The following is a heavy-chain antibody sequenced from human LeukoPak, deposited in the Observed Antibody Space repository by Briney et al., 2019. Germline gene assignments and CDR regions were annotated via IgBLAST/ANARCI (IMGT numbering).Heavy chain of an antibody. CDR3: ARDLYDSSGYLFGF. Sequence: ASVKVSCKASGYTFSDYYIHWVRQAPRQGLEWMGWINPNSGGTYYAQKFQSRVTMTRDMSISTAYMELSSLTSDDTAVYYCARDLYDSSGYLFGFWGQGTLVTVSS. V-gene: IGHV1-2*02. CDR2: INPNSGGT. D-gene: IGHD3-22*01. CDR1: GYTFSDYY. J-gene: IGHJ4*02.